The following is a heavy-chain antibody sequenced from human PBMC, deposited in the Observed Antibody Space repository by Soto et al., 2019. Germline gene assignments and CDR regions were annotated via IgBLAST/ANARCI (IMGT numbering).Heavy chain of an antibody. CDR2: VHSDGTTT. J-gene: IGHJ3*01. Sequence: EVQLVESGGGLVQPGESLRLSCAASGFTFDYYWMHWVRQAPGKGLVWVSRVHSDGTTTTYADSVKGRFTISRDNARSTVALQMSSRRAEDTALYYCARGDRGGFDLWGHGTVVTVSS. CDR1: GFTFDYYW. V-gene: IGHV3-74*01. D-gene: IGHD3-10*01. CDR3: ARGDRGGFDL.